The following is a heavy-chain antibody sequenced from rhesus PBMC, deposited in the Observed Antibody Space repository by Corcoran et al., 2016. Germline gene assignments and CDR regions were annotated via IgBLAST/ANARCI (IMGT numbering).Heavy chain of an antibody. CDR3: AKDRLYINYPYYFDY. D-gene: IGHD4-23*01. J-gene: IGHJ4*01. Sequence: EVQLVETGGGLVQPGGSLKLSCAASGFTFSSYGMSWVRQAPGKGLEWVSAINSGGGSTYYADSVKGLFTISRDNSKNTLSLQMSSLRAEDTAIYYCAKDRLYINYPYYFDYWGQGVLVTVSS. CDR1: GFTFSSYG. CDR2: INSGGGST. V-gene: IGHV3S5*01.